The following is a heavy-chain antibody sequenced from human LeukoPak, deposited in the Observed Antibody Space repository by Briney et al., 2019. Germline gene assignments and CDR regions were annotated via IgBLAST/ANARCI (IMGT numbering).Heavy chain of an antibody. CDR2: IIPIFGTA. CDR3: ARGSYYDSSGYYDYFDY. V-gene: IGHV1-69*05. Sequence: SVKVSCKASGGTFSSYAISWVRQAPGQGLEWMGRIIPIFGTANYAQKFQSRVTITTDESTSTAYMELSSLRSEDTGVYYCARGSYYDSSGYYDYFDYWGQGTLVTVSS. J-gene: IGHJ4*02. D-gene: IGHD3-22*01. CDR1: GGTFSSYA.